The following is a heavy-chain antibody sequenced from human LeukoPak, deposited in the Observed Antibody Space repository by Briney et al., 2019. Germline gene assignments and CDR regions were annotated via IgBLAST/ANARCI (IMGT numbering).Heavy chain of an antibody. Sequence: GASVKVSCKASGYTFTSYDINWVRQATGQGLEWMGWMNPNSGNTGYAQKFQGGVTITRNTSISTAYMELSSLRSEDTAVYYCARWADGVSPNSRGWFDPWGQGTLVTVSS. CDR3: ARWADGVSPNSRGWFDP. V-gene: IGHV1-8*03. D-gene: IGHD2-8*01. CDR1: GYTFTSYD. J-gene: IGHJ5*02. CDR2: MNPNSGNT.